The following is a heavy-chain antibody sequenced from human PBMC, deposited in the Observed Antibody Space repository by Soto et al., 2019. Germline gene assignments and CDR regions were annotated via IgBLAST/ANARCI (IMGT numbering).Heavy chain of an antibody. CDR3: ARDTAQGATTKVYYYGMDV. CDR1: GYSISSGYY. V-gene: IGHV4-38-2*02. Sequence: KASETLSLTCAVSGYSISSGYYWGWIRQPPGKGLEWIGNIYHGGSPYYNPSLRSRVTISVDTSKNQFSLKLSSATAADTAVYYCARDTAQGATTKVYYYGMDVWGQGTTVTVSS. J-gene: IGHJ6*02. CDR2: IYHGGSP. D-gene: IGHD1-26*01.